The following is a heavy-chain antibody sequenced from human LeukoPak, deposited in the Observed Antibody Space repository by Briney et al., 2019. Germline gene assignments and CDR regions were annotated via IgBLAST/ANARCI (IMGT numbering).Heavy chain of an antibody. V-gene: IGHV4-59*01. D-gene: IGHD4-17*01. Sequence: PSETLSLTCTVTGGSISSYSWSWIPQPSGKGLEWIGYIYYSGSTNYDPSLKSRVTISVDTSKNQFSLKLSSVTAADTAVYYCARESFDYGFDYWGQGTLVTVSS. CDR3: ARESFDYGFDY. CDR2: IYYSGST. J-gene: IGHJ4*02. CDR1: GGSISSYS.